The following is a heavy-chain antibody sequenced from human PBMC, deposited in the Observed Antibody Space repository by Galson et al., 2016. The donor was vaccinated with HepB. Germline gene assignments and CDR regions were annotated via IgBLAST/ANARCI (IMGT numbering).Heavy chain of an antibody. V-gene: IGHV3-30-3*01. CDR3: ARGHPAVPAPWPSYYGLDV. CDR2: MSFDDYAK. Sequence: SLRLSCAASGFSFYSYAMHWVRQAPGKGLEWVASMSFDDYAKSYADSVKGRVTVSRDNSKNTLFLQMNSPRPEDTAVYYCARGHPAVPAPWPSYYGLDVWGQGTTVTVSS. CDR1: GFSFYSYA. J-gene: IGHJ6*02. D-gene: IGHD2-2*01.